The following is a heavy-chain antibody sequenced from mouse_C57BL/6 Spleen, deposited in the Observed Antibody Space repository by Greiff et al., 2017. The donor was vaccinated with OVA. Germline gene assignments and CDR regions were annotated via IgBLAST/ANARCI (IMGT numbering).Heavy chain of an antibody. CDR3: ARAPLYYGTTGAMDY. D-gene: IGHD2-1*01. J-gene: IGHJ4*01. V-gene: IGHV3-6*01. Sequence: EVQLKESGPGLVKPSQSLSLTCSVTGYSITSGYYWNWIRQFPGNKLEWMGYISYDGSNNYNPSLKNRISITRDTSKNQFFLKLNSVTTEDTATYYCARAPLYYGTTGAMDYWGQGTSVTVSS. CDR2: ISYDGSN. CDR1: GYSITSGYY.